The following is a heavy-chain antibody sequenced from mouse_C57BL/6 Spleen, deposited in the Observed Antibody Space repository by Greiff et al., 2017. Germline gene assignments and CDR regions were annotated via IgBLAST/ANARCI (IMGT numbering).Heavy chain of an antibody. CDR2: IYPSDSET. J-gene: IGHJ4*01. V-gene: IGHV1-61*01. CDR1: GYTFTSYW. Sequence: QVQLKQSGAELVRPGSSVKLSCKASGYTFTSYWMDWVKQRPGQGLEWIGNIYPSDSETHYNQKFKDKATLTVDKSSSTAYMQLSSLTSEDSAVYYCARELGGIDYYAMDYWGQGTSVTVSS. CDR3: ARELGGIDYYAMDY.